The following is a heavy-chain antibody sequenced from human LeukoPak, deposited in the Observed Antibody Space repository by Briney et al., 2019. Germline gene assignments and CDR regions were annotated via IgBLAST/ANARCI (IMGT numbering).Heavy chain of an antibody. J-gene: IGHJ1*01. CDR3: AKGGTGTIAAAVYFQH. CDR2: IIPIFGTA. V-gene: IGHV1-69*13. D-gene: IGHD6-13*01. Sequence: PGASVKVSCKASGGTFSSYAISWVRQAPGQGLEWMGGIIPIFGTANYAQKFQGRVTITADESTSTAYMELSSLRAEDTAVYYCAKGGTGTIAAAVYFQHWGQGTLVTVSS. CDR1: GGTFSSYA.